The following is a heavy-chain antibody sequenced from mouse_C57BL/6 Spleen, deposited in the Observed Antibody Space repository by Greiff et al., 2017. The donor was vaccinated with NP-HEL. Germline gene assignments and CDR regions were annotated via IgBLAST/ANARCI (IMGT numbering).Heavy chain of an antibody. CDR1: GYTFTSYW. Sequence: VQLQQSGAELAKPGASVKLSCKASGYTFTSYWMHWVNQRPGQGLEWIGYINPSSGYTKYNQKFKDKATLTADKSSSTADMQLSSLTYEDSAVYYCAKRSGISYAMDYWGQGTSVTVAS. CDR2: INPSSGYT. J-gene: IGHJ4*01. V-gene: IGHV1-7*01. CDR3: AKRSGISYAMDY. D-gene: IGHD1-3*01.